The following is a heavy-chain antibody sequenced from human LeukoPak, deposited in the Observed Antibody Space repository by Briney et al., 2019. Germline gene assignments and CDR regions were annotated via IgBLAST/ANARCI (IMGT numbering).Heavy chain of an antibody. CDR2: INPNSGGT. Sequence: ASVKVSCKASGYTFTGYFIHWVRQAPGQGLEWMGWINPNSGGTNYAQRFQGRVTMIRDTSISTAYMELSRLRSDDTAVYYCARGSDVTLAAAGKGGGCFDPWGQGTLVTVSS. D-gene: IGHD6-13*01. CDR1: GYTFTGYF. CDR3: ARGSDVTLAAAGKGGGCFDP. J-gene: IGHJ5*02. V-gene: IGHV1-2*02.